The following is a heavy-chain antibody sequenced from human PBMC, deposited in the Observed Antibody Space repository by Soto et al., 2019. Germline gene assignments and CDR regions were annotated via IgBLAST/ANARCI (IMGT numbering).Heavy chain of an antibody. Sequence: PSRALSRACANSGESVSSNSSAWNWIRQSPSRGLEWLGRTYYRTKWYNDYAVSVKSRITINPDTSKNQFSLQLNSVTPEDTAVYYCARDHSSSSWYQVSGYYYGMDVWGQGTTVTVSS. D-gene: IGHD6-13*01. V-gene: IGHV6-1*01. CDR3: ARDHSSSSWYQVSGYYYGMDV. CDR2: TYYRTKWYN. J-gene: IGHJ6*02. CDR1: GESVSSNSSA.